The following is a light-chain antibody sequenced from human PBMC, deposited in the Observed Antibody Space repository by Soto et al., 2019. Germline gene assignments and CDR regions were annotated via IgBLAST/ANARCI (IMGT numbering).Light chain of an antibody. Sequence: QSALTQPASVSGSPGQSITISCTGTSSDVGGYKYVSWYQQHPGKAPKLMIYEVSYRPSGVSNRFSGSKSGNTAALTISGLQAEDEAEYYCCSYVGATTYVFGSGTKVTVL. CDR3: CSYVGATTYV. J-gene: IGLJ1*01. CDR2: EVS. V-gene: IGLV2-14*01. CDR1: SSDVGGYKY.